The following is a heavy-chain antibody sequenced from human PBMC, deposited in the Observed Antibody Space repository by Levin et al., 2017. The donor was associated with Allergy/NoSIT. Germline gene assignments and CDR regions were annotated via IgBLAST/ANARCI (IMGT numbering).Heavy chain of an antibody. D-gene: IGHD3-16*01. Sequence: GGSLRLSCAASGFTFSTYAMSWVRQAPGKGLQWVSAISSSGDRTYYADFVKGRFTISRDNSKNTLYLQMNSLRAEDTAVYYCAKEPWGFDYWGQGTLVTVSS. CDR3: AKEPWGFDY. CDR1: GFTFSTYA. V-gene: IGHV3-23*01. CDR2: ISSSGDRT. J-gene: IGHJ4*02.